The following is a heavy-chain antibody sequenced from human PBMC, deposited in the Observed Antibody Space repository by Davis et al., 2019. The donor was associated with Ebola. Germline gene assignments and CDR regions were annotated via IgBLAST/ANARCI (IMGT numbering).Heavy chain of an antibody. J-gene: IGHJ3*02. D-gene: IGHD6-13*01. Sequence: GESLKISCKGSGYSFTSYWIAWVRQLPGKGLEWMGIIYAGDSDTRYSPSFEGQVTISVDRSITTAYLQWSSLKASDTAMYYCARHREAAAGHDAFDIWGQWTMVTVSS. CDR3: ARHREAAAGHDAFDI. V-gene: IGHV5-51*01. CDR2: IYAGDSDT. CDR1: GYSFTSYW.